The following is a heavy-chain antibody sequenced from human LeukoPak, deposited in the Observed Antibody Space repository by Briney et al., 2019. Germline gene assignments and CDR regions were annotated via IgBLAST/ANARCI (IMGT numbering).Heavy chain of an antibody. D-gene: IGHD4-23*01. CDR3: ARDVTVVTRVDYYYYGMDV. CDR2: IIPILGIA. J-gene: IGHJ6*02. V-gene: IGHV1-69*04. CDR1: GGTFSSYA. Sequence: ASVKVSCKASGGTFSSYAISWVRQAPGQGLEWMGRIIPILGIANYAQKFQGRVTITADKSTSTAYMELSSLRSEDTAVYYCARDVTVVTRVDYYYYGMDVWGQGTTVTVSS.